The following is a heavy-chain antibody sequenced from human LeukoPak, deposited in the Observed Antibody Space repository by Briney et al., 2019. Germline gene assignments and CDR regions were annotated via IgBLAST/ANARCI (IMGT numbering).Heavy chain of an antibody. J-gene: IGHJ6*03. CDR3: ARDQAPMVRGVTLYYYYYMDV. D-gene: IGHD3-10*01. CDR2: ISSSGSTI. Sequence: GGSLRLSCAASGFTFSSYEMNWVRQAPGKGLEWVSYISSSGSTIYYADSVKGRFTISRDNAKNSLYLQMNSLRAEDTAVYYCARDQAPMVRGVTLYYYYYMDVWGKGTTATVSS. V-gene: IGHV3-48*03. CDR1: GFTFSSYE.